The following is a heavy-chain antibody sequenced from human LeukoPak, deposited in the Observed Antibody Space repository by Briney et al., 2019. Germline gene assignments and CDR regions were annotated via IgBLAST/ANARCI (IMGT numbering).Heavy chain of an antibody. CDR1: GGSISSYY. J-gene: IGHJ4*02. CDR2: IYYSEST. V-gene: IGHV4-59*01. CDR3: ARSVAGDVLDY. Sequence: SETLYLTCTVSGGSISSYYWSWIRQPPGKGLEWIGYIYYSESTNYNPSLKSRVTISVDTSKNQFSLKLSSVTAADTAVYYCARSVAGDVLDYWGQGTLVTVSS. D-gene: IGHD6-19*01.